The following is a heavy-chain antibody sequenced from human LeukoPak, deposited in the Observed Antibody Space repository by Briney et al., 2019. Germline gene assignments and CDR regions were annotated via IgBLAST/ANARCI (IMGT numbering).Heavy chain of an antibody. V-gene: IGHV3-21*01. CDR1: GGSISSSS. D-gene: IGHD3-22*01. J-gene: IGHJ4*02. CDR3: ARRGYSDSSGYDY. CDR2: ISGDSTDI. Sequence: ETLSLTCTVSGGSISSSSYYWGWIRQAPGKGLEWVSSISGDSTDIYYADSVMGRSTISRDNAKNSLYLQINSLRAEDTAIYYCARRGYSDSSGYDYWGQGTLVTVSS.